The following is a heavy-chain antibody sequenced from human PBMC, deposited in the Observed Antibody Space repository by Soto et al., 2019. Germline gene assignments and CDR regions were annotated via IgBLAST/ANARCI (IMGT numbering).Heavy chain of an antibody. D-gene: IGHD6-13*01. CDR3: AKRSYSSSWDKYYYGMDV. V-gene: IGHV3-23*01. Sequence: GGSLRLSCAASGFTFSSYAMSLVRQAPGKGLEWVSAISGSGGSTYHADSVKGRFTISRDNSKNTLYLQMNSLRAEDTAVYYCAKRSYSSSWDKYYYGMDVWGQGTTVTVSS. CDR1: GFTFSSYA. J-gene: IGHJ6*02. CDR2: ISGSGGST.